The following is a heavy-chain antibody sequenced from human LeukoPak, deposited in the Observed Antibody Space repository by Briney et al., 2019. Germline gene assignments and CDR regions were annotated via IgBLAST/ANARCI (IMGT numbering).Heavy chain of an antibody. J-gene: IGHJ4*02. CDR2: ISGSGGST. V-gene: IGHV3-23*01. Sequence: GGSLRLSCAASGFSFSSYAMSWVRQAPGKGLEWVSAISGSGGSTYYADSVKGRFTISRDSSKNTLYLQMNSRRVEDTAVYYCSSGPGKAGKYYFDYWGQGNLVTVSS. CDR1: GFSFSSYA. D-gene: IGHD3-22*01. CDR3: SSGPGKAGKYYFDY.